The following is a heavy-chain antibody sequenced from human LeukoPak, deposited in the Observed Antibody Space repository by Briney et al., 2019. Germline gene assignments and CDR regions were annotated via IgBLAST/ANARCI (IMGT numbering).Heavy chain of an antibody. CDR2: TYRDGRT. V-gene: IGHV3-66*02. Sequence: GGSLRLSCTASGLTVSSNYMSWVRQAPGRGGEGVSVTYRDGRTYYSDSVTGRFTISGDNSKNTMYLQMNSLRLEDTAVYYCARARDSPYTYSLDSWGPGTLVTVSS. J-gene: IGHJ4*02. D-gene: IGHD1-26*01. CDR3: ARARDSPYTYSLDS. CDR1: GLTVSSNY.